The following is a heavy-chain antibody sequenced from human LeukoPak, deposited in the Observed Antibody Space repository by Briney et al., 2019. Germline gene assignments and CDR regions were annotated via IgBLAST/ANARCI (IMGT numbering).Heavy chain of an antibody. D-gene: IGHD7-27*01. Sequence: WASVKVSCKASGYTFTSHDFNWVRQATGQRPEWMGWMSPNSGDTGYAQKFQDRVTMTRNTSISTAYMELSSPRSDDTAVYYCARGPPNWGYDYWGPGTLVTVSS. CDR3: ARGPPNWGYDY. CDR1: GYTFTSHD. CDR2: MSPNSGDT. J-gene: IGHJ4*02. V-gene: IGHV1-8*01.